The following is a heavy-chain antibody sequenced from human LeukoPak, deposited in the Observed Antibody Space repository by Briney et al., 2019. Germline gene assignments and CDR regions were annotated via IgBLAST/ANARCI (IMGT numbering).Heavy chain of an antibody. CDR1: GYTFTAYY. D-gene: IGHD3-10*01. CDR2: ISAYNGNT. CDR3: ARRGSGSYYIAPIDY. V-gene: IGHV1-18*04. J-gene: IGHJ4*02. Sequence: ASVKVSCKASGYTFTAYYMHWVRQAPGHGLEWMGWISAYNGNTNYAQKLQGRVTMTTDTSTSTAYMELRSLRSDDTAVYYCARRGSGSYYIAPIDYWGQGTLVTVSS.